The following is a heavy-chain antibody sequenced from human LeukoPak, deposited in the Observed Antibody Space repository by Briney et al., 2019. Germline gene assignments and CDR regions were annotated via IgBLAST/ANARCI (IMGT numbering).Heavy chain of an antibody. V-gene: IGHV4-59*01. CDR1: GGSISSYY. Sequence: SETLSLTCTVSGGSISSYYWSWIRQPLGKGLEWIGYIYYSGSTNYNPSLKSRVTLSVDTSKNQFSLKLSSVTAADTAVYYCARVTVAAAAGGFDYWGQGTLVTVSS. J-gene: IGHJ4*02. D-gene: IGHD6-13*01. CDR2: IYYSGST. CDR3: ARVTVAAAAGGFDY.